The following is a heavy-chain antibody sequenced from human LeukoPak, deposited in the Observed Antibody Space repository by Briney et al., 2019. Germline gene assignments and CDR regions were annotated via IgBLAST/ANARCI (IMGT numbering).Heavy chain of an antibody. J-gene: IGHJ6*02. CDR2: INPNSGGT. V-gene: IGHV1-2*02. CDR3: AREGSGSYYYYYGMDV. CDR1: GYTFTGYY. D-gene: IGHD6-19*01. Sequence: ASVTVSCKASGYTFTGYYMHWVRQAPGQGLEWMGWINPNSGGTNYAQKFQGRVTMTRDTSISTAYMELSRLRSDDTAVYYCAREGSGSYYYYYGMDVWGQGTTVTVSS.